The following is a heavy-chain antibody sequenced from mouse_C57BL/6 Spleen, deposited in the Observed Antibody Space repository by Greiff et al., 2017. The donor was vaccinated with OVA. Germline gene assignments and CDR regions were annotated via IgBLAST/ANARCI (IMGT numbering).Heavy chain of an antibody. CDR1: GFNITDDY. V-gene: IGHV14-4*01. CDR3: TIRNYYGSSPYYYAMDY. D-gene: IGHD1-1*01. J-gene: IGHJ4*01. Sequence: VQLQQSGAELVRPGASVKLSCTASGFNITDDYMHWVKQRPEQGLEWIGWIDPENGDTEYASKFQGKATITADTSSNTAYLQLSSLTSEDTAVYYCTIRNYYGSSPYYYAMDYWGQGTSVTVSS. CDR2: IDPENGDT.